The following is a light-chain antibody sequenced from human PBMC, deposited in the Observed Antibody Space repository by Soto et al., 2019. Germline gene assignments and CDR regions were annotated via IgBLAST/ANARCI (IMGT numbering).Light chain of an antibody. V-gene: IGLV2-23*02. J-gene: IGLJ1*01. Sequence: QSVLTQPASVSGSPGQSITISCTGTSSDVGAYNLVSWYQQHPGKAPKLMIYEVTKRTSGVSNRFSGSKSGNTASLTISGLQAEDEADYYCFSYAGSSRVFGTGTKLTVL. CDR3: FSYAGSSRV. CDR1: SSDVGAYNL. CDR2: EVT.